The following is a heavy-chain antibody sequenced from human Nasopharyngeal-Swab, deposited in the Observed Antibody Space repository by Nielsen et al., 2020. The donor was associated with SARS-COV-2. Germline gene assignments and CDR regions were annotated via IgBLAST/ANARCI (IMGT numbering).Heavy chain of an antibody. CDR3: VRIQRGYSYGSDDY. CDR1: GITFSKYW. J-gene: IGHJ4*02. D-gene: IGHD5-18*01. CDR2: IKDDGSEK. Sequence: GESLKISCAASGITFSKYWMSWVRQAPGRGPEWVANIKDDGSEKYYVDSVKGRFSISRDNAKNSLYLQMSSLRAEDTAVYYCVRIQRGYSYGSDDYWGQGTLVTVSS. V-gene: IGHV3-7*05.